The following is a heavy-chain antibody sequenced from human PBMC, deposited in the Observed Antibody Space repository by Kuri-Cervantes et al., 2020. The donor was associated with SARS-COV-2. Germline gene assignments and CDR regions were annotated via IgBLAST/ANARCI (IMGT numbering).Heavy chain of an antibody. Sequence: GSLRLSCTVSGSSISSYYWSWIRQPPGKGLEWIGYIYYSGSTNYNPSLKSRVTISVDTSKNQFSLKLSSVTAADTAVYYCAGDPRHYCSSTSCYSYYGMDVWGQGTTVTVSS. V-gene: IGHV4-59*01. J-gene: IGHJ6*02. D-gene: IGHD2-2*02. CDR1: GSSISSYY. CDR2: IYYSGST. CDR3: AGDPRHYCSSTSCYSYYGMDV.